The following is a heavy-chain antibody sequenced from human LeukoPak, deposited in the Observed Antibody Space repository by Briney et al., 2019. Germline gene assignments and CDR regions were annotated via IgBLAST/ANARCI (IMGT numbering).Heavy chain of an antibody. CDR1: GGSISSSSNY. D-gene: IGHD3-10*01. J-gene: IGHJ5*02. Sequence: SETLPLTCTVSGGSISSSSNYWGWIRQPPGKGLEWIGSIYYSGSTYYNPSLKSRVTISVDTSKNQFSLKLTSVTAADTAVYYCARRLGSRGRFDPWGQGTLVTVSS. V-gene: IGHV4-39*01. CDR3: ARRLGSRGRFDP. CDR2: IYYSGST.